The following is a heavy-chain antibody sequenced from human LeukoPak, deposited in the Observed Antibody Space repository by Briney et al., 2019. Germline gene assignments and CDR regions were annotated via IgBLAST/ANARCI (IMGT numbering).Heavy chain of an antibody. CDR2: IFYSGST. V-gene: IGHV4-39*01. CDR1: GGSISSSNYY. CDR3: AGLVVATATIDY. Sequence: VKPSETLSLTCTVSGGSISSSNYYWGWIRQPPGKGLEWIGNIFYSGSTYYNPSLKSRVTISVDTSKKQFSLKLSSVTAADTAVYYCAGLVVATATIDYWGQGTLVTVSS. D-gene: IGHD2-21*02. J-gene: IGHJ4*02.